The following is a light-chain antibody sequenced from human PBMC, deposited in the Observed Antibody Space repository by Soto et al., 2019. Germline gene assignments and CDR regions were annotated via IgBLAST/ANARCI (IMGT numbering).Light chain of an antibody. Sequence: SYELTQPPSVSVAPGQTARITCGGYNIASKSVHWYQQRPGQAPVLVLYDDSNRPSGIPARFSGSNSGSTATLTISSVEAGDEADYFCQVWDISSDQYLFGAGTKVTV. CDR2: DDS. CDR1: NIASKS. CDR3: QVWDISSDQYL. J-gene: IGLJ1*01. V-gene: IGLV3-21*02.